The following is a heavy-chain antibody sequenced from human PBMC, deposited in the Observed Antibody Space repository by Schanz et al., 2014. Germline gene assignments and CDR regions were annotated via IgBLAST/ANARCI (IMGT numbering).Heavy chain of an antibody. Sequence: QVQLVQSGAEVKKPGASVKVSCKASGYTFTSYGINWVRQAPGQGLEWIGWISAQTGDTRYAQKMQGRVTMTRDVSSTTAFLELRSLRYDDTAVYYCATMWGYCTATACQILEVLDVWGQGTMVTVSS. J-gene: IGHJ3*01. CDR2: ISAQTGDT. D-gene: IGHD2-8*02. CDR3: ATMWGYCTATACQILEVLDV. CDR1: GYTFTSYG. V-gene: IGHV1-18*01.